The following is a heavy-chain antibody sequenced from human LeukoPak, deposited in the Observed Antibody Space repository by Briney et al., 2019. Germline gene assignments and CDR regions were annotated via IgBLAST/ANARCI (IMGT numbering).Heavy chain of an antibody. CDR3: AKDGYSYGYTYYFDY. CDR1: GFTFSSYT. CDR2: ITTGGPNT. V-gene: IGHV3-23*01. J-gene: IGHJ4*02. D-gene: IGHD5-18*01. Sequence: GGSLRLSCTASGFTFSSYTMSWVRQAPGKGLKWVSTITTGGPNTYYADSVKGRFTISRDNSRNTLYLQMNSLRAEDTAVYYCAKDGYSYGYTYYFDYWGQGTLVTVSS.